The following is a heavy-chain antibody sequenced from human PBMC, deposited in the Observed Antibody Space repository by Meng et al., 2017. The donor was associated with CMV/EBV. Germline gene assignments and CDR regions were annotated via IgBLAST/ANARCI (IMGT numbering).Heavy chain of an antibody. CDR2: IIPIFGTA. J-gene: IGHJ4*02. D-gene: IGHD5-24*01. CDR1: GGTFSSDA. V-gene: IGHV1-69*12. CDR3: ARMPRDGYNYIDY. Sequence: VQLVYSGAEVKKPGSPVKVSCKASGGTFSSDAISWVRQAPVQGLEWMGGIIPIFGTANYAQKFQGRVTITADESTSTAYMELSSLRSEDTAVYYCARMPRDGYNYIDYWGQGTLVTVSS.